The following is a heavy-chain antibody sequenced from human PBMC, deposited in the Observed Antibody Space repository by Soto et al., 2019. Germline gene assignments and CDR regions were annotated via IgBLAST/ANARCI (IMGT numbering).Heavy chain of an antibody. Sequence: GGSLRLSCTASGFTFGDYAMSWFRQAPGKGLEWVSYISSSGSTIYYADSVKGRFTISRDNAKNSLYLQMNSLRAEDTAVYYCARDQTYSSSWYYYYYYMDVWGKGTTVTVSS. V-gene: IGHV3-11*01. CDR3: ARDQTYSSSWYYYYYYMDV. CDR1: GFTFGDYA. D-gene: IGHD6-13*01. CDR2: ISSSGSTI. J-gene: IGHJ6*03.